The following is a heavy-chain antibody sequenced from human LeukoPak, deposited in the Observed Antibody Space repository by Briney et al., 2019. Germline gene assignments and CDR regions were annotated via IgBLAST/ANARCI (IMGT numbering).Heavy chain of an antibody. V-gene: IGHV1-18*01. CDR1: GYTFPSHG. J-gene: IGHJ3*01. D-gene: IGHD3-10*01. CDR2: INPYNGNT. CDR3: ARGNYGALDF. Sequence: ASVKVSCKTSGYTFPSHGIAWVQQAAGQGLEWLGWINPYNGNTYYAQKVQGTVTMTTDTSATTAYMELRSLRSDDTAVYYCARGNYGALDFWGQGTMVTVSS.